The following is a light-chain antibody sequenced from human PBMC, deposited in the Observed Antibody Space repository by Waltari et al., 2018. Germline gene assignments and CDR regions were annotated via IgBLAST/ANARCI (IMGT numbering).Light chain of an antibody. CDR2: AVS. Sequence: QSALTQPASVSGSPGQSITISCTGTSSDVGNYKRVSWYQQHPGKAPKLMIYAVSKRPSGCYDRFSGSNSGDMASLTISGLQPEDEAEYFCSSYAGSSKGVCGGGTKGTVL. CDR1: SSDVGNYKR. V-gene: IGLV2-23*02. CDR3: SSYAGSSKGV. J-gene: IGLJ2*01.